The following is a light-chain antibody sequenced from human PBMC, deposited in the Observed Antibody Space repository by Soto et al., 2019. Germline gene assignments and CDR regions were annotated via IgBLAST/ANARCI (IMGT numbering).Light chain of an antibody. CDR2: GTS. CDR1: QTVSSTY. CDR3: QLYGSSPLYS. J-gene: IGKJ2*01. Sequence: EIVLTQSPGTLSLSPGERATLSCRTSQTVSSTYLAWYQQKRGQAPRLLIYGTSNSATGIPDRFSGSGSGTDFTLTISRLEPEEFAVYHCQLYGSSPLYSCAQGTELEIK. V-gene: IGKV3-20*01.